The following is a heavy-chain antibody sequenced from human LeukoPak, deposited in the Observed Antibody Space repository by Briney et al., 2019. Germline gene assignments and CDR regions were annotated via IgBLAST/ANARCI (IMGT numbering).Heavy chain of an antibody. D-gene: IGHD7-27*01. Sequence: ASVKVSCKASGYTFTGYYMHWVRQAPGQGLEWMGWINPNNGDTNYAQTFQGRVTMTRDTSISTAYMELSRLRSDDMAVYYCARDGLGTTTNFDYWGQGTLVTVSS. J-gene: IGHJ4*02. V-gene: IGHV1-2*02. CDR2: INPNNGDT. CDR1: GYTFTGYY. CDR3: ARDGLGTTTNFDY.